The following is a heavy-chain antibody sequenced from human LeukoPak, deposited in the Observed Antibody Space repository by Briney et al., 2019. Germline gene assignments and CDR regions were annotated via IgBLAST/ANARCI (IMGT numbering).Heavy chain of an antibody. D-gene: IGHD3-22*01. CDR3: ARTYYYDSSGYYHFDY. CDR2: INHSGST. CDR1: GGSFSGYY. J-gene: IGHJ4*02. V-gene: IGHV4-34*01. Sequence: SETLSLTCAVYGGSFSGYYWSWIRQPPGKGLEWIGEINHSGSTNYNPSLKSRVTISVDTSKNQFSLKLSSVTAADTAVYYCARTYYYDSSGYYHFDYWGQGTLVTVSS.